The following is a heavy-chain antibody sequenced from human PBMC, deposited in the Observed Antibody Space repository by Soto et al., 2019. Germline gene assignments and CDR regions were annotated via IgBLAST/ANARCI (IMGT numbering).Heavy chain of an antibody. J-gene: IGHJ6*02. CDR2: INPFDGSR. CDR1: GYIFTSYY. Sequence: ASVKVSCKASGYIFTSYYIHWVRQAPGQGLEWMGWINPFDGSRNYAQSFQGRVTMTADESTSTAYMELSSLRSEDTAVYYCASFPGRGIVLVPAAIGRIYYGMDVWGQGTTVTVSS. CDR3: ASFPGRGIVLVPAAIGRIYYGMDV. D-gene: IGHD2-2*02. V-gene: IGHV1-46*01.